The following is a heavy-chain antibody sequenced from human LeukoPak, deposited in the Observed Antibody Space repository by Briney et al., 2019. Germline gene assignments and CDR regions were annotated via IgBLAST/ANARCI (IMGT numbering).Heavy chain of an antibody. CDR2: ISGSGGSK. Sequence: PGGSLRLSCAASGFTFSSYAMSWVRQAPGKGLEWVSAISGSGGSKYYADSVKGRFTISRDNSKNTLYLQMNSLRAEDTAVYYCAKALRYFDWLLYDAFDIWGQGTMVTVSS. CDR1: GFTFSSYA. CDR3: AKALRYFDWLLYDAFDI. D-gene: IGHD3-9*01. J-gene: IGHJ3*02. V-gene: IGHV3-23*01.